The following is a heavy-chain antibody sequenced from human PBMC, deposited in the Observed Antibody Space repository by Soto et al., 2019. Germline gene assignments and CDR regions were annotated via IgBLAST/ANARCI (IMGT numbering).Heavy chain of an antibody. CDR3: ARGAMANFDY. D-gene: IGHD5-18*01. V-gene: IGHV1-69*01. Sequence: SVKVSCKASGGTFRSDGIAWVRQAPGQGLEWMGGLIAMLGTPTYARKVQGRATITADESLTSSYLELRSLRSEDTAVYFCARGAMANFDYWAQGTVVIVSS. CDR2: LIAMLGTP. CDR1: GGTFRSDG. J-gene: IGHJ4*02.